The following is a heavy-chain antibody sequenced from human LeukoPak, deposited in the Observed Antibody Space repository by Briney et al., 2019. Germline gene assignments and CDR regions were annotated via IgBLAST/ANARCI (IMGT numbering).Heavy chain of an antibody. CDR2: ISYDGSNK. CDR1: GFTFSSYA. Sequence: GGSLRLSCAASGFTFSSYAMHWVRQAPGKGLEWVAVISYDGSNKYYADSVKGRFTISRDNSKNTLYLQMNSLRAEDAAVYYCARDPYTVVVPAADYRGQGTLVTVSS. CDR3: ARDPYTVVVPAADY. D-gene: IGHD2-2*01. J-gene: IGHJ4*02. V-gene: IGHV3-30*04.